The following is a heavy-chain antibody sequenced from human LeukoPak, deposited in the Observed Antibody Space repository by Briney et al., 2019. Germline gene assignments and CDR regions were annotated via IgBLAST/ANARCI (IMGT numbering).Heavy chain of an antibody. CDR3: ARVLRASVWDNSGHPDY. Sequence: ASVKVSSKASGYTFTGYYLHWVHQAPGQGLEWMGWINPNSGDTKYAQEFQGRVTMTRDTSISTAYMELSGPRSDDTAVYYCARVLRASVWDNSGHPDYWGQGALVTVSS. CDR1: GYTFTGYY. D-gene: IGHD3-22*01. J-gene: IGHJ4*02. V-gene: IGHV1-2*02. CDR2: INPNSGDT.